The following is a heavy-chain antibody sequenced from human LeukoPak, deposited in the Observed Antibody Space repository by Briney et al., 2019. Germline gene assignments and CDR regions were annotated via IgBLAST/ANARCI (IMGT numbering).Heavy chain of an antibody. V-gene: IGHV1-69*13. CDR2: IIPIFGTA. CDR1: GGTFSSYA. D-gene: IGHD2-15*01. CDR3: AIYVIAATGYYYYGMDV. Sequence: GASVKVSCKASGGTFSSYAISWVRQAPGQGLEWMGGIIPIFGTANYAQKFQGRVTITADESTSTAYMELSSLRSEDTAVYYCAIYVIAATGYYYYGMDVWGQGTTVTVSS. J-gene: IGHJ6*02.